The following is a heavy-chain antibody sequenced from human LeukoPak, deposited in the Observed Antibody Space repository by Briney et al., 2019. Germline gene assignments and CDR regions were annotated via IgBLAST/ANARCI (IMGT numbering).Heavy chain of an antibody. CDR3: ARDNLAPSGAKYFHL. V-gene: IGHV1-69*04. D-gene: IGHD3-16*01. J-gene: IGHJ1*01. CDR1: GGTFSSYA. Sequence: SVKVSCKASGGTFSSYAISWVRQAPGQGLEWMGRIIPILGIANYAQKFQGRVTITTDESTTTAYMEPSSLRSEDTALYFCARDNLAPSGAKYFHLWGPGTLVTVSS. CDR2: IIPILGIA.